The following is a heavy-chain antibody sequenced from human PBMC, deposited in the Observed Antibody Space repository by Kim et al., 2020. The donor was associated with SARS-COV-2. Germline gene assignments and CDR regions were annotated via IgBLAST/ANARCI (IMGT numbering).Heavy chain of an antibody. Sequence: GKGLEWIGYIYYSGSTYYNPSLKSRVTISVDTSKNQFSLRLSSVTAADTAVYYCARAVKQQLVLLHFDYWGQGTLVTVSS. CDR3: ARAVKQQLVLLHFDY. J-gene: IGHJ4*02. D-gene: IGHD6-13*01. CDR2: IYYSGST. V-gene: IGHV4-31*02.